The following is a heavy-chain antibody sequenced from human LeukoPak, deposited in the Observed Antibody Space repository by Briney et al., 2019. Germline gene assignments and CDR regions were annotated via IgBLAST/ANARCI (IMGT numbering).Heavy chain of an antibody. CDR1: GGSISSYY. J-gene: IGHJ4*02. CDR2: IYYSGST. V-gene: IGHV4-59*01. Sequence: PSETLSLTCTVSGGSISSYYWSWIRQPPGKGLEWIGYIYYSGSTNYNPSLKSRVTISVETSKNQFSLKLSSVTAADTAAYYCARAGFGYRDYLDYWGQGTLVTVSS. D-gene: IGHD5-12*01. CDR3: ARAGFGYRDYLDY.